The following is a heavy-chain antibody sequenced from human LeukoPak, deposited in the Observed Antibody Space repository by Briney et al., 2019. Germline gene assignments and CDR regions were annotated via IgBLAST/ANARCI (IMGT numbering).Heavy chain of an antibody. CDR3: AIYYYDSSGYYFGFDY. Sequence: VASVKVSCKASGGTFSSYAISWVRQAPGQGLEWMGRIIPIFGTANYAQKFQGRVTITADESTSTAYMELSSLRSEDTAVYYCAIYYYDSSGYYFGFDYWGQGTLVTVSS. CDR2: IIPIFGTA. J-gene: IGHJ4*02. D-gene: IGHD3-22*01. CDR1: GGTFSSYA. V-gene: IGHV1-69*15.